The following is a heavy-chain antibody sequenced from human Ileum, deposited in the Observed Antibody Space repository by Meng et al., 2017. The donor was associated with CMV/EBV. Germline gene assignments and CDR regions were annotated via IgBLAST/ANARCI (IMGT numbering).Heavy chain of an antibody. CDR2: VTGSSRYT. CDR1: GFTFSSYN. Sequence: GGSLRLSCAVSGFTFSSYNMNWVRQAPGKGLEWVSCVTGSSRYTYYADSVKGRFTISRANAANSLYLQMDSLRAEDTAVYYCARVIGATTRHLGFDIWGQGTMVTVSS. CDR3: ARVIGATTRHLGFDI. J-gene: IGHJ3*02. V-gene: IGHV3-21*01. D-gene: IGHD1-26*01.